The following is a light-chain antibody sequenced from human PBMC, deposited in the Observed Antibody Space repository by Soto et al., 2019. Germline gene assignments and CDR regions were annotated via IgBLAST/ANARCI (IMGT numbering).Light chain of an antibody. Sequence: QSALTQPPSASGSPGQSVTISCTGTSSDAGGYNYVSWYQQHPGKAPKLMIYEVSKRPSGVPDRFSGSKSGNTASLTVSGLRAEDEADYYCRSYAGSNNLGLGGGNQLTVL. CDR2: EVS. V-gene: IGLV2-8*01. CDR1: SSDAGGYNY. J-gene: IGLJ2*01. CDR3: RSYAGSNNLG.